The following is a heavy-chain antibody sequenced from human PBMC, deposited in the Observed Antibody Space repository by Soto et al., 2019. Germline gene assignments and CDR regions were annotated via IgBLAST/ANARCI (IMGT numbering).Heavy chain of an antibody. CDR1: GGSFSGYY. J-gene: IGHJ6*02. V-gene: IGHV4-34*01. CDR2: INHSGST. Sequence: SETLSLTCAVYGGSFSGYYWSWIRQPPGKGLEWIGEINHSGSTNYNPSLKSRVTISVDTSKNQFSLKLSSVTAADTAVYYCARGPWSSNSSNGGYYYYGMDVWGQGTTVTVSS. CDR3: ARGPWSSNSSNGGYYYYGMDV. D-gene: IGHD2-2*01.